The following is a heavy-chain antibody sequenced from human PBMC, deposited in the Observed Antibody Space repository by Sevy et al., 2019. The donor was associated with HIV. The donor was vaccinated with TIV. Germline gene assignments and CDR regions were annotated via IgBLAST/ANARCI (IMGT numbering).Heavy chain of an antibody. V-gene: IGHV4-59*08. D-gene: IGHD1-26*01. Sequence: SETLYLTCTVSGGSISNYYWSWIRQPPGKGLEWIGNTYYSGGTKYNPSLKSRVAISVDTSKNQFSLKLSSVTAADTAVYYCVRHVGRWAFDFWGQGTLVTVSS. CDR3: VRHVGRWAFDF. J-gene: IGHJ4*02. CDR1: GGSISNYY. CDR2: TYYSGGT.